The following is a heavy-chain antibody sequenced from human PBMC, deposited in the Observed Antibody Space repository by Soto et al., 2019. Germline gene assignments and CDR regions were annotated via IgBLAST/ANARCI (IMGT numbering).Heavy chain of an antibody. CDR3: ARGREFDS. J-gene: IGHJ4*02. CDR2: MFPSGTT. CDR1: GGSLTSGTYS. Sequence: NPSETLSLTCAVSGGSLTSGTYSWNWIRQPPGKGLEWIGYMFPSGTTYYNPSLKSRVSISIDVSKNQFSLNLRSLTAADTAVYYCARGREFDSWGQGTLVTVSS. V-gene: IGHV4-30-2*01.